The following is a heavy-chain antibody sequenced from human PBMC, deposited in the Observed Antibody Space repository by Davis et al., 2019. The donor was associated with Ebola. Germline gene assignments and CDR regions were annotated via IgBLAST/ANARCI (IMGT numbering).Heavy chain of an antibody. D-gene: IGHD2-15*01. V-gene: IGHV3-23*01. CDR1: GFTFSNYD. CDR2: ISASEGHT. CDR3: ARYCHYTDCSYFDC. Sequence: PGGSLRPSCAASGFTFSNYDMSWVRQVPGKGLEWVSTISASEGHTHYSDSVKGRFTISRDNSKDTLYLQMNSLRAEDTAKYYCARYCHYTDCSYFDCWGQGTMVAVSS. J-gene: IGHJ4*02.